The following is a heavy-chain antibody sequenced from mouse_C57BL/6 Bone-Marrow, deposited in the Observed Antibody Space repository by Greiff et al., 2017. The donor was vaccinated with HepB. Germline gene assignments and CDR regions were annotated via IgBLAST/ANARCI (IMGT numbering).Heavy chain of an antibody. J-gene: IGHJ4*01. CDR2: ISNGGGST. V-gene: IGHV5-12*01. D-gene: IGHD1-1*01. CDR3: ARHEGFYYGSSSYAMDY. Sequence: EVQLVESGGGLVQPGGSLKLSCAASGFTFSDYYMYWVRQTPEKRLEWVAYISNGGGSTYYPDTVKGRFTISRDNAKNTLYLQMSRLKSEDTAMYYCARHEGFYYGSSSYAMDYWGQGTSVTVSS. CDR1: GFTFSDYY.